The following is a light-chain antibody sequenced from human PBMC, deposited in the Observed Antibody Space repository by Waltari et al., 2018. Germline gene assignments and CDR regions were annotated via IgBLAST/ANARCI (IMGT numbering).Light chain of an antibody. V-gene: IGLV1-44*01. CDR3: ATWDDSLKGVI. J-gene: IGLJ2*01. CDR2: SNS. CDR1: SSNIGAST. Sequence: QSVLTQPPSASATPGQSVTISCSGGSSNIGASTVSWYQHVPGTAPKLLIYSNSLRPSGVPGRFSGSKSGISASLAISDLQSEDEVDYYCATWDDSLKGVIFGGGSKLTVL.